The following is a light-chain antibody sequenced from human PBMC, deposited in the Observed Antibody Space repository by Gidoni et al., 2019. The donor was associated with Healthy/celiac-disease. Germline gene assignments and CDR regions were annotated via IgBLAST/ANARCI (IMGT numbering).Light chain of an antibody. CDR2: DAY. CDR3: PQRSNWPPRS. Sequence: EIVLTQSPATLSVSPGESATLPCMASPSVSSYLAWYQQQPGQATRLLIYDAYNSATGIPASFSGSGSGTDFTLTICSLEPEDFAVYFCPQRSNWPPRSFXXXTKLEI. CDR1: PSVSSY. J-gene: IGKJ2*04. V-gene: IGKV3-11*01.